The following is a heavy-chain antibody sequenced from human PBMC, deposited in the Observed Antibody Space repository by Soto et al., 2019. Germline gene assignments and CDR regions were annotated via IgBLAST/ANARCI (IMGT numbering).Heavy chain of an antibody. CDR3: ARDSSGWYGDAFDL. D-gene: IGHD6-19*01. Sequence: QVQLVESGGGVVQPGRSLRLSCAASGFTFSSYAMHWVRQAPGKGLEWVAVISYDGSNKYYADSVKGRFTISRDNSKNTLYLQMNSLRAEDTAVYYCARDSSGWYGDAFDLWGQGTMVTVSS. CDR2: ISYDGSNK. V-gene: IGHV3-30-3*01. CDR1: GFTFSSYA. J-gene: IGHJ3*01.